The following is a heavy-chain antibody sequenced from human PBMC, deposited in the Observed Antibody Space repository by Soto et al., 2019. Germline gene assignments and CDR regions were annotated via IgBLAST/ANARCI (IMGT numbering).Heavy chain of an antibody. CDR3: AKGIAAAKTEDYFDY. D-gene: IGHD6-13*01. J-gene: IGHJ4*02. CDR1: GFTFSSYA. Sequence: GGSLRLSCAASGFTFSSYAMSWVRQAPGKGLEWVSAISGSGGSTYYADSVKGRFTISRDNSKNTLYLQMNSLRAEDTAVFYCAKGIAAAKTEDYFDYWGQGTLVTVSS. V-gene: IGHV3-23*01. CDR2: ISGSGGST.